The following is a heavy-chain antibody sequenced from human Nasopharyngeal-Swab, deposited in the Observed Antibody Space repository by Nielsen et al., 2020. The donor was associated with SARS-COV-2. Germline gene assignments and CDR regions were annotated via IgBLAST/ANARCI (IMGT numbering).Heavy chain of an antibody. CDR1: GYTFTRYY. D-gene: IGHD6-19*01. J-gene: IGHJ6*02. CDR2: INPNSGGT. Sequence: ASVKVSSKASGYTFTRYYMHWVGQAPGQGLEWMGRINPNSGGTNNAQKFQGRVTMTRDTSISTAYMELSRLRSDDTAVYYCARSVAGTTHYYYYYGMDVWGQGTTVTVSS. V-gene: IGHV1-2*06. CDR3: ARSVAGTTHYYYYYGMDV.